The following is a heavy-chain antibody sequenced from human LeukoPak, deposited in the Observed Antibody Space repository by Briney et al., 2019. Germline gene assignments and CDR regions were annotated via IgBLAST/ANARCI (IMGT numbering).Heavy chain of an antibody. Sequence: SVKVSCKASGGTFSSYAISWVRQAPGQGLEWMGGIIPIFGTANYAQEFQGRVTITADESTSTAYMELSSLRFEGTAVYYCARGEAIYDILTGYYPDPFDYWGQGTPVTVSS. CDR3: ARGEAIYDILTGYYPDPFDY. CDR1: GGTFSSYA. D-gene: IGHD3-9*01. CDR2: IIPIFGTA. J-gene: IGHJ4*02. V-gene: IGHV1-69*01.